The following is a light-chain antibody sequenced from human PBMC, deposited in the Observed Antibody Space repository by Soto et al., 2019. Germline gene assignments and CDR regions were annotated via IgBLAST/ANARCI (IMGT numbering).Light chain of an antibody. CDR1: NSNIGNNY. V-gene: IGLV1-51*02. J-gene: IGLJ1*01. CDR2: ENN. CDR3: GTWDSSXSAGV. Sequence: QSVLTQPPSVSAAPGQKVTVSCSGSNSNIGNNYVSWYQQLPGTAPKVLIYENNKRPSGIPDRFSGSKSGTSATLGITGLQTGDEADYYCGTWDSSXSAGVFGTGTKVTVL.